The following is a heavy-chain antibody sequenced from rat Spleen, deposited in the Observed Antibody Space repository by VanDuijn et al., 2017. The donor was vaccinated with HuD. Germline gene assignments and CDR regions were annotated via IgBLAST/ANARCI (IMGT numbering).Heavy chain of an antibody. CDR2: ITNTGGST. V-gene: IGHV5-31*01. D-gene: IGHD5-1*01. CDR3: TRDQASWEPRYFDY. CDR1: GFTFNNYW. Sequence: EVQLVESGGGLVQPGRSLKLSCAASGFTFNNYWMTWIRQAPGKGLEWVASITNTGGSTYYPDSVKGRFTISRDNAKSTLYLQMNSLRSEDTATYYCTRDQASWEPRYFDYWGQGVMVTVSS. J-gene: IGHJ2*01.